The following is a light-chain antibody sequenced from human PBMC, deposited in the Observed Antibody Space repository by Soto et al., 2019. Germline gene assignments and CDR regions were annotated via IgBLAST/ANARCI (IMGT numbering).Light chain of an antibody. CDR2: DVS. CDR1: SSDVGAYKY. Sequence: QSVLTQPASVSGSPGQSITISCTGTSSDVGAYKYVSWYQQHPGKAPKLMIYDVSNRPSGVSSRFSGSKSGNTASLTISGLQAEDEADYYCSSYTDSSHVVFGGGTKLTVL. CDR3: SSYTDSSHVV. V-gene: IGLV2-14*01. J-gene: IGLJ2*01.